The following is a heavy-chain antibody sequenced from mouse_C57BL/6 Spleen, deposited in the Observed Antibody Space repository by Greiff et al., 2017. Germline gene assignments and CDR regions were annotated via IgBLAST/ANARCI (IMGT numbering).Heavy chain of an antibody. J-gene: IGHJ4*01. Sequence: QVQLQQSDAELVKPGASVKISCKASGYTFTDYTIHWMKQRPEQGLEWIGYIYPRDGSTKYNEKFKGKATLTADKSSSTAYMQLNSLTSEDSAVYFCASPYYGNYGAMDYWGQGTSVTVSS. CDR3: ASPYYGNYGAMDY. V-gene: IGHV1-78*01. CDR2: IYPRDGST. CDR1: GYTFTDYT. D-gene: IGHD2-10*01.